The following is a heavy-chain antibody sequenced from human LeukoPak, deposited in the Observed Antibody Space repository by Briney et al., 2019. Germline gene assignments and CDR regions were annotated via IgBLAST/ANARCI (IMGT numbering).Heavy chain of an antibody. V-gene: IGHV3-11*01. CDR1: GFTFSDYY. CDR3: ARSDEQWLVMGAHFDY. D-gene: IGHD6-19*01. J-gene: IGHJ4*02. Sequence: PGGSLRLSCAASGFTFSDYYMSWIRQAPGKGLEWVSYISSSGSTIYYADSVKGRFTISRDNAKNSLYLQMNSLRAEDTAVYYCARSDEQWLVMGAHFDYWGQGTLVTVSS. CDR2: ISSSGSTI.